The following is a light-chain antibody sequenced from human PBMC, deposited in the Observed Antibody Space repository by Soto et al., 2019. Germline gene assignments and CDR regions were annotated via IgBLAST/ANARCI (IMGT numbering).Light chain of an antibody. CDR2: GAS. V-gene: IGKV3-20*01. J-gene: IGKJ1*01. CDR1: QSVSSNS. CDR3: QQYGSSPRT. Sequence: IGLTQSPGILSLYPGERATLSCRASQSVSSNSLAWYKQKPGQAPRLLIYGASSRATGIPDRFSGSGSGTDFTLTISRLEPEDFAVYYCQQYGSSPRTFGQGTKV.